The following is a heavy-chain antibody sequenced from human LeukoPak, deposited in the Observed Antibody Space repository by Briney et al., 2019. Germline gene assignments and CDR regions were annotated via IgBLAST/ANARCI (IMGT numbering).Heavy chain of an antibody. J-gene: IGHJ4*02. CDR2: ISGSGGST. CDR3: ALGGVTAGFDY. V-gene: IGHV3-23*01. D-gene: IGHD2-21*02. CDR1: GFTLSTYW. Sequence: GGSLRLSCAASGFTLSTYWMTWVRQAPGKGLEWVSVISGSGGSTYYADSVKGRFTISRDNSKNTLYLQMNSLRAEDTAVYYCALGGVTAGFDYWGQGTLVTVSS.